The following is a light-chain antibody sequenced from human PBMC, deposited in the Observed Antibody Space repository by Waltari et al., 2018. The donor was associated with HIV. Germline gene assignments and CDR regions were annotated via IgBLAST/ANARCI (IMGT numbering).Light chain of an antibody. CDR2: AAS. CDR1: QSISSY. V-gene: IGKV1-39*01. J-gene: IGKJ3*01. CDR3: QQSYSTPFT. Sequence: DIQMTQSPSSLSASVGDRVTITCRASQSISSYFNWYQQKPGKAPNPLIYAASSLRSGVPSRFRGSGSGTDFTLAISSLQPEDFATYYCQQSYSTPFTFGPGTKVDIK.